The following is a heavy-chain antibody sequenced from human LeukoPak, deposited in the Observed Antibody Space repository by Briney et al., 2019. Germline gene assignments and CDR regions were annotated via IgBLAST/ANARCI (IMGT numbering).Heavy chain of an antibody. Sequence: GESLKISCKVSGYSFTSYCIGWVRQMLGKGLEWMGIIYPGDSGPTYSPSFQGQVTISVDKSINTAYLRWSSLQASDTAMYYCGMSGDRVPLQDDVFDVWGQGTMVTVST. V-gene: IGHV5-51*01. D-gene: IGHD1-26*01. CDR1: GYSFTSYC. J-gene: IGHJ3*01. CDR3: GMSGDRVPLQDDVFDV. CDR2: IYPGDSGP.